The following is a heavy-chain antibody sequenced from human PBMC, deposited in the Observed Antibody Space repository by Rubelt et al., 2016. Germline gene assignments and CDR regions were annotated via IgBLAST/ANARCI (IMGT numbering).Heavy chain of an antibody. V-gene: IGHV4-59*09. J-gene: IGHJ4*02. Sequence: GDIYYSGSTNYNPSLKSRVTISVDTSKNQFSLKLSSVTAADTAVYYCARGYCSGGSCYSGLPDYWGQGTLVTVSS. CDR2: IYYSGST. CDR3: ARGYCSGGSCYSGLPDY. D-gene: IGHD2-15*01.